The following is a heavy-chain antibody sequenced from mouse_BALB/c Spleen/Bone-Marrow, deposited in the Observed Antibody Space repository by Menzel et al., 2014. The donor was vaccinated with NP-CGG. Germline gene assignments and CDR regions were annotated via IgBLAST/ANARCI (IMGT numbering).Heavy chain of an antibody. CDR1: GYTFTSYV. CDR3: ARSLLRYYAMDY. V-gene: IGHV1-14*01. CDR2: INPYNDGT. J-gene: IGHJ4*01. Sequence: EVQLVESGPEPVKPGASVKMSCKASGYTFTSYVMHWVKQKPGQGLEWIGYINPYNDGTKYNEKFKGKATLTSDKSSSTAYMELSSLTSEDAAVYYCARSLLRYYAMDYWGQGTSVTVSS. D-gene: IGHD1-1*01.